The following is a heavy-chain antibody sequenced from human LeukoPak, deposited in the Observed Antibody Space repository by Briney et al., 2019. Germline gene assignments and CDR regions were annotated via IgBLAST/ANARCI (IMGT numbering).Heavy chain of an antibody. D-gene: IGHD1-26*01. V-gene: IGHV4-34*01. CDR2: ITHSGST. J-gene: IGHJ5*02. CDR3: ARGIEAAWEVHSS. Sequence: PSETLSLTCDVSGGSFGTYHWTWIRQSPGKGLEWIGEITHSGSTIYDPFLETRVTISQDTSKTRFSLNLNSVTAADTAIYYCARGIEAAWEVHSSWGQGTLVTVSS. CDR1: GGSFGTYH.